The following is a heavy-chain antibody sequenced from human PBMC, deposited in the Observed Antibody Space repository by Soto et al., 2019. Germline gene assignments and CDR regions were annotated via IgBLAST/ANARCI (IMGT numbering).Heavy chain of an antibody. D-gene: IGHD1-20*01. Sequence: SVKVSCKASGVTFSSYAISWVRPAPGQGLEWMGGVIPIFGTATYAQKFQGRVTITAAKSTSTAYMELSSLRSEDTAVYYCARSITGTIFDYWGQRSLVTVSS. J-gene: IGHJ4*02. CDR1: GVTFSSYA. V-gene: IGHV1-69*06. CDR2: VIPIFGTA. CDR3: ARSITGTIFDY.